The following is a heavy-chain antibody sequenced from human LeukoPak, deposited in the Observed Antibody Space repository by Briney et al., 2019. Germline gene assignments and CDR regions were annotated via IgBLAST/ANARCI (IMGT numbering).Heavy chain of an antibody. CDR3: ARDVPHCSGGSCYSFAEYFQH. CDR1: GFTFSSYS. D-gene: IGHD2-15*01. V-gene: IGHV3-21*01. CDR2: ISSSSSYI. Sequence: GGSLRLSCAASGFTFSSYSMNWVRQAPGKGLEWVSSISSSSSYIYYADSVKGRFTISRDNAKNSLYLQMNSLRAEDTAVYYCARDVPHCSGGSCYSFAEYFQHWGQGTLVTVSS. J-gene: IGHJ1*01.